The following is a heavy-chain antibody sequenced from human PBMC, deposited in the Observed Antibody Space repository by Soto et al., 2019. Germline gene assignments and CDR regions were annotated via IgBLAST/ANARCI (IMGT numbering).Heavy chain of an antibody. V-gene: IGHV3-7*01. J-gene: IGHJ4*02. Sequence: EVLLVESGGGLVQPGGSLTLSCAASRFTFGSYWMNWVRQAPGKGLEWVANIKGDGSEKYYVDSVEGRFTISRDNTKNSVDLQMNRLRVEDTAVYYCAAGFPPDFWGQGTLVTVSS. CDR3: AAGFPPDF. CDR2: IKGDGSEK. D-gene: IGHD3-10*01. CDR1: RFTFGSYW.